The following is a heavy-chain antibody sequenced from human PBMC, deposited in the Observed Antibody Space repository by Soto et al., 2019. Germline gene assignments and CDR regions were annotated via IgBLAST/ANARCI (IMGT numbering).Heavy chain of an antibody. CDR3: ARDGSILYYYYGMDV. Sequence: AGSLRLSCAASGFTFSSYGMHWVRQAPGKGLEWVAVIWYDGSNKYYADSVKGRFTISRDNSKNTLYLQMNSLRAEDTAVYYCARDGSILYYYYGMDVWGQGTTVTVSS. D-gene: IGHD3-3*02. V-gene: IGHV3-33*01. J-gene: IGHJ6*02. CDR1: GFTFSSYG. CDR2: IWYDGSNK.